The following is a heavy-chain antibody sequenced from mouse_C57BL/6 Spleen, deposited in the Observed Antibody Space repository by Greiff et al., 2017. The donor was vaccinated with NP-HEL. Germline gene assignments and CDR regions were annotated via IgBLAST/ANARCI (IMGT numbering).Heavy chain of an antibody. Sequence: VQLQQSGAELAKPGASVKLSCKASGYTFTSYWMHWVKQRPGQGLEWIGYINPSSGYTKYNQKFKDKATLTADKSSLTAYMQLSSLTYEDSAVYYCARGGNPYYFDYWGQGTTLTVSS. D-gene: IGHD2-1*01. V-gene: IGHV1-7*01. CDR1: GYTFTSYW. CDR2: INPSSGYT. CDR3: ARGGNPYYFDY. J-gene: IGHJ2*01.